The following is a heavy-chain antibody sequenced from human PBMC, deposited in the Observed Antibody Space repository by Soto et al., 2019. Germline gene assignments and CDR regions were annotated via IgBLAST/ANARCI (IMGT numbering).Heavy chain of an antibody. CDR2: ISWNSGNI. CDR1: GFTFDDYA. Sequence: GGSLRRSCAAAGFTFDDYAMHWVRQVLGKGREWVSSISWNSGNIGYADSVKGRFTTSRDNAKNSLYLQMNSLRAEDTALYYCVRSKGGYSYGTPFDYWGEGTLVTVS. D-gene: IGHD5-18*01. V-gene: IGHV3-9*01. CDR3: VRSKGGYSYGTPFDY. J-gene: IGHJ4*02.